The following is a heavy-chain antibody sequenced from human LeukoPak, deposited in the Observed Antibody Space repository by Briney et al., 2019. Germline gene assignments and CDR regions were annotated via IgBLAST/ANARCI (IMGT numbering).Heavy chain of an antibody. Sequence: GSSVKVSCKASGGTFSNYAISWVRQAPGQGLEWMGGIIPIFGTANYAQKFQGRVTITADESTSTAYMELSSLRSEDTAVYYCARAHDGDGLDYYYMDVWGKGTTVTVSS. D-gene: IGHD4-17*01. CDR1: GGTFSNYA. CDR3: ARAHDGDGLDYYYMDV. J-gene: IGHJ6*03. CDR2: IIPIFGTA. V-gene: IGHV1-69*01.